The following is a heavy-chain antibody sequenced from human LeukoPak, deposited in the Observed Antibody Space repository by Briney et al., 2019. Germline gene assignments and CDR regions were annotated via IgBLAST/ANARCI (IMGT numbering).Heavy chain of an antibody. CDR2: ISSSGSTI. Sequence: GGSLRLSCAASGFTFSDYYVSWIRQAPGKGLEWVSYISSSGSTIYYADSVKGRFTISRDNAKNSLYLQMNSLRAEDTAVYYCARDQAALNWFDPWGQGTLVTVSS. V-gene: IGHV3-11*01. J-gene: IGHJ5*02. CDR1: GFTFSDYY. D-gene: IGHD6-6*01. CDR3: ARDQAALNWFDP.